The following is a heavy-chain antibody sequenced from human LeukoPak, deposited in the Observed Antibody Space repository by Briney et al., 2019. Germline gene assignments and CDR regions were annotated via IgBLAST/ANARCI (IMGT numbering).Heavy chain of an antibody. V-gene: IGHV3-7*01. J-gene: IGHJ4*02. Sequence: AGGSLRLSCAASGFTLSSYAMSWVRQAPGKGLEWVANIKQDGSEKYYVDSVKGRFTISRDNAKNSLYLQMNSLRAEDTAVYYCARKNGLDYWGQGTLVTVSS. CDR1: GFTLSSYA. CDR2: IKQDGSEK. CDR3: ARKNGLDY.